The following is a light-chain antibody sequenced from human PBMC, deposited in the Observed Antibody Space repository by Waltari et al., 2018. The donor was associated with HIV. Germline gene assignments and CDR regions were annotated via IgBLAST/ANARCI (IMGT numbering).Light chain of an antibody. CDR3: QQSYSPLT. V-gene: IGKV1-39*01. Sequence: DIQMTQSPSSLSASVGDRVTTTCRASQTISSYLNWYQQKPGKAPKLLIYAASSLQSGVPSRFSGSGSGTDFTLTISSLQPEDFATYYCQQSYSPLTFGGETKVEI. CDR2: AAS. CDR1: QTISSY. J-gene: IGKJ4*01.